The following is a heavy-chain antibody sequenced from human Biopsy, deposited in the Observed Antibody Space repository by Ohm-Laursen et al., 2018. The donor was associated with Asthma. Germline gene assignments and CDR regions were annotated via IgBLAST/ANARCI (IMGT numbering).Heavy chain of an antibody. Sequence: SSLRLSCTASGFSFNSYGMHWVRQAPGKGLEWVAVITFDGSTQHYGDSVKGRFTISRDNSKNMLFLQMNSLRAEDTAVYYCSRDTQGYYFDIWGQGTQVTVSS. J-gene: IGHJ4*02. CDR3: SRDTQGYYFDI. CDR1: GFSFNSYG. V-gene: IGHV3-30*03. CDR2: ITFDGSTQ.